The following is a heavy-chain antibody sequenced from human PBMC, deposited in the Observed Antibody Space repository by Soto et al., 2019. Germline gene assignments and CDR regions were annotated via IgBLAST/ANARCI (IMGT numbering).Heavy chain of an antibody. J-gene: IGHJ6*02. D-gene: IGHD2-2*01. CDR1: GSTLTSYY. CDR3: ARGISTTRYYYYYGMDV. Sequence: XSVKVSCMASGSTLTSYYLHWVRQSPGQGPEWMGIINPSGGITNDAQKFQDRVTMTSDASTSTVYMELSSLRSEDTAVYYCARGISTTRYYYYYGMDVWGQGTTVTVFS. V-gene: IGHV1-46*01. CDR2: INPSGGIT.